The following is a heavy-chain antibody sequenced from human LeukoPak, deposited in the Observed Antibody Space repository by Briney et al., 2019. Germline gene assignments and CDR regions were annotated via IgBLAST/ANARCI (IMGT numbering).Heavy chain of an antibody. CDR1: GFTFNNYA. V-gene: IGHV3-23*01. Sequence: PGGSLRLSCAASGFTFNNYAMNWVRQAPGKGLEWVSTIRGSGTSTYYADSVKGRFTISRDNSKNTLYLQMNSLRAEDTAVYYCAKPRPSYSSSWYDHWGQGTLVTVSS. CDR2: IRGSGTST. J-gene: IGHJ5*02. CDR3: AKPRPSYSSSWYDH. D-gene: IGHD6-13*01.